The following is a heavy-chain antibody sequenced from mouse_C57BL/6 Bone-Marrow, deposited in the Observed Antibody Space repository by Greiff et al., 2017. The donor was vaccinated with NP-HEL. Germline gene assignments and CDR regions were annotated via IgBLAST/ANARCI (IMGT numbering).Heavy chain of an antibody. CDR1: GYTFTSYD. Sequence: VQLQESGPELVKPGASVKLSCKASGYTFTSYDINWVKQRPGQGLEWIGWIYPRDGSTKYNEKFKGKATLTVDTSSSKAYMELHSLTSEDSAVYFCARGGYYAWFAYWGQGTLVTVSA. J-gene: IGHJ3*01. CDR3: ARGGYYAWFAY. CDR2: IYPRDGST. D-gene: IGHD2-3*01. V-gene: IGHV1-85*01.